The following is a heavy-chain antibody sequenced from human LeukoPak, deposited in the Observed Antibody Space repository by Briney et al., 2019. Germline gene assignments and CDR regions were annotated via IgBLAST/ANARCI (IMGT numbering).Heavy chain of an antibody. Sequence: GASVKVSCKASGYTFTNNFMHWIQQAPGRGLEWMGRVDPENGKTTYAERFRGRFTITADTSTDTTYMELSSLRSEDTAVYYCATSNWFFDLWGRGTLVTVSS. CDR1: GYTFTNNF. CDR2: VDPENGKT. V-gene: IGHV1-69-2*01. J-gene: IGHJ2*01. CDR3: ATSNWFFDL.